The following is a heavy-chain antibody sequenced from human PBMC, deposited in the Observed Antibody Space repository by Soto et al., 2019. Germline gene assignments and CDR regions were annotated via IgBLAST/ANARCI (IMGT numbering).Heavy chain of an antibody. Sequence: GASVKVSCKASGGTFSSYAISWVRQAPGQGLEWMGGIIPIFGTANYAQKFQGRVTITADESTSTAYMELSSLRSEDTAVYYCARDVSGSYLLAFDIWGQGTKVTVSS. CDR2: IIPIFGTA. CDR3: ARDVSGSYLLAFDI. D-gene: IGHD1-26*01. V-gene: IGHV1-69*01. CDR1: GGTFSSYA. J-gene: IGHJ3*02.